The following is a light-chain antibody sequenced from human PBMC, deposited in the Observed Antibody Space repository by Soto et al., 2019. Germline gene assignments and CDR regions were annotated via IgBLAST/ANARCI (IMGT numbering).Light chain of an antibody. J-gene: IGKJ5*01. CDR3: QQSYNVPIT. V-gene: IGKV1-39*01. CDR2: AAS. Sequence: DIQMTQSPSSLSASVGDRVTITCRASQSISTYVNWYQQKPGQAPNLLISAASTLRSWVPSRFSGSGSGTDFSLTINSLQPEEFATYYCQQSYNVPITFCQGTRLDIK. CDR1: QSISTY.